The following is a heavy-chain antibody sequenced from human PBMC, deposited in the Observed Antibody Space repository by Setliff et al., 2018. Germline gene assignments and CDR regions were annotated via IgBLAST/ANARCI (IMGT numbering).Heavy chain of an antibody. J-gene: IGHJ4*02. V-gene: IGHV4-34*01. CDR1: GGSFGGYY. CDR2: INHSGST. D-gene: IGHD3-22*01. Sequence: SETLSLTCAVFGGSFGGYYWSWIRQPPGKGLEWIGEINHSGSTNYNPSLKSRITISIDTSKNQFSLKVSSVTAADTAVYYCARYDSSGYSENYYFDYWGQGTLVTV. CDR3: ARYDSSGYSENYYFDY.